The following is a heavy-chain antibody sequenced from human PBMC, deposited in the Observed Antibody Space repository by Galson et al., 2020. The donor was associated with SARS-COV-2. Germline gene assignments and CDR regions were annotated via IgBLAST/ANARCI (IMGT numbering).Heavy chain of an antibody. J-gene: IGHJ4*02. V-gene: IGHV1-3*01. CDR3: ASPRSLYSSSWIVDY. CDR1: GYTFTSYA. D-gene: IGHD6-13*01. CDR2: INAGNGNT. Sequence: ASVQVSYKASGYTFTSYAMHWVRQAPGQRLEWMGWINAGNGNTKYSQKFQGRVTITRDTSASTAYMELSSLRSEDTAVYYCASPRSLYSSSWIVDYWGQGTLVTVSS.